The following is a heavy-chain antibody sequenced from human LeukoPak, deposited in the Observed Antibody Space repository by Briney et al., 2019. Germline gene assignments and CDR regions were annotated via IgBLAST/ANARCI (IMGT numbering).Heavy chain of an antibody. CDR1: GFTFSNAW. CDR2: IKSKTDGGTT. Sequence: PGGSLRLSCAASGFTFSNAWMSWVRQAPGKGLEWVGRIKSKTDGGTTDYAAPVKGRFTISRDDSKNTLYLQMNSLRAEDTAVYYCAKDRCSNGIGCYYYYMEVWGKGTTVTISS. J-gene: IGHJ6*03. D-gene: IGHD2-8*01. V-gene: IGHV3-15*01. CDR3: AKDRCSNGIGCYYYYMEV.